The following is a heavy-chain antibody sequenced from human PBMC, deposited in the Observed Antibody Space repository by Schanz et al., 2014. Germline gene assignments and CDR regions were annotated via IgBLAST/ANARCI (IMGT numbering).Heavy chain of an antibody. CDR2: IYYTGRT. J-gene: IGHJ5*02. D-gene: IGHD3-9*01. CDR3: AREVIFAGYSPAGWFDP. V-gene: IGHV4-59*01. Sequence: QVQLQESGPGLVKPSETLSLTCTVSGGSINTNYWTWVRQAPGKGLEWIGFIYYTGRTSYNPSLNRRLTISVGAYRKQFSLKLTPVTAADTAIYYCAREVIFAGYSPAGWFDPWGQGILVTVSS. CDR1: GGSINTNY.